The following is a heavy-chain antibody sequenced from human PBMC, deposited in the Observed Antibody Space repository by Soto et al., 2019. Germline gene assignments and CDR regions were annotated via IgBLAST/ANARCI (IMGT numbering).Heavy chain of an antibody. D-gene: IGHD2-2*01. CDR1: GGSISSYY. J-gene: IGHJ4*02. CDR3: ARACSSNSCYDVFDY. Sequence: QVQLQESGPGLLKPSETLSLTCTVSGGSISSYYWSWIRQPAGKGLEWIGRIYTSGSTNYNPSLKSRVTMSVGTSKNQFSLKLSSVTAAATAVYYCARACSSNSCYDVFDYWGQGTLVTVSS. V-gene: IGHV4-4*07. CDR2: IYTSGST.